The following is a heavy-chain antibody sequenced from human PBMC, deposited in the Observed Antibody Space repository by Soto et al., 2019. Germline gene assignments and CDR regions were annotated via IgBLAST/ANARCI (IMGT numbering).Heavy chain of an antibody. D-gene: IGHD6-13*01. J-gene: IGHJ4*02. CDR2: ISGGGATT. Sequence: EVQLLESGGGLVQPWGSLRLSCEASGFTIRTYGMRWVRQAPGKVLEWFSGISGGGATTYYTDSVKGRFTISRDISKNKLYMQMTSMRAEDTAVYYCAKVDRYSSSQPLIWGRRTLVTVSS. V-gene: IGHV3-23*01. CDR3: AKVDRYSSSQPLI. CDR1: GFTIRTYG.